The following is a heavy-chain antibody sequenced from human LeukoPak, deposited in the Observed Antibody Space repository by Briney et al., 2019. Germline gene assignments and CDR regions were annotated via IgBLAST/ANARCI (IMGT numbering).Heavy chain of an antibody. J-gene: IGHJ3*02. D-gene: IGHD6-13*01. CDR2: IYHSGST. V-gene: IGHV4-4*02. Sequence: SETLSLTCAVSGGSISRSNWWSWVRQPPGKGLEWIGEIYHSGSTNYNPSLKSRVTISVDTSKNQFSLKLSSVTAADTAVYYCAREGAAAGTGAFDIWGQGTMVTVSS. CDR1: GGSISRSNW. CDR3: AREGAAAGTGAFDI.